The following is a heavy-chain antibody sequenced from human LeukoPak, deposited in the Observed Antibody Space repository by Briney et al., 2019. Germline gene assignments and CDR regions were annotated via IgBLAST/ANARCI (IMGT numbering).Heavy chain of an antibody. CDR1: GGSISSGGYS. CDR3: ARGFGVATIQSAFDI. J-gene: IGHJ3*02. Sequence: PSETLSLTCAVSGGSISSGGYSWSWIRQPPGKGLEWIGYIYHSGSTYYNPSLKSRVTISVDRSKNQFSLKLSSVTAADTAVYYCARGFGVATIQSAFDIWGQGTMVTVSS. V-gene: IGHV4-30-2*01. CDR2: IYHSGST. D-gene: IGHD5-12*01.